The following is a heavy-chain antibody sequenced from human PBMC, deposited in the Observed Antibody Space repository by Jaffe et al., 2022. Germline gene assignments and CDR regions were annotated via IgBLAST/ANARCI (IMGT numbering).Heavy chain of an antibody. D-gene: IGHD5-12*01. J-gene: IGHJ2*01. Sequence: EVQLVESGGGLVQPGGSLRLSCAASGFTFSSYWMSWVRQAPGKGLEWVANIKQDGSEKYYVDSVKGRFTISRDNAKNSLYLQMNSLRAEDTAVYYCARDQGGGYDEDYWYFDLWGRGTLVTVSS. V-gene: IGHV3-7*01. CDR1: GFTFSSYW. CDR2: IKQDGSEK. CDR3: ARDQGGGYDEDYWYFDL.